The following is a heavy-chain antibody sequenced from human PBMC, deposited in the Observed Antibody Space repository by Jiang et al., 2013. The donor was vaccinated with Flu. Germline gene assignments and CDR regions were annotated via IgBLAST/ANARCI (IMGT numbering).Heavy chain of an antibody. J-gene: IGHJ4*02. Sequence: KPTQTLTLTCTFSGFSLSTSGMCVSWIRQPPGKALEWLARIDWDDDKYYSTSLKTRLTISKDTSKNQVVLTMTNMDPVDTATYYCARILQTLSSGWLLDYWGQGTLVTVSS. V-gene: IGHV2-70*11. D-gene: IGHD6-19*01. CDR1: GFSLSTSGMC. CDR3: ARILQTLSSGWLLDY. CDR2: IDWDDDK.